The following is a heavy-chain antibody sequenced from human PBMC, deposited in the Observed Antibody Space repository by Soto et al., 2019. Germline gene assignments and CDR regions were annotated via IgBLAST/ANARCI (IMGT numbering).Heavy chain of an antibody. CDR1: GGSISKFY. V-gene: IGHV4-4*07. D-gene: IGHD3-10*01. CDR2: VYATGTT. CDR3: VRDGSKTLRDWFDP. Sequence: PSETLSLTCSVSGGSISKFYWSCIRKTAGKGLEWVGRVYATGTTDYNPSLRSRVAMSVDISRKTFSLRLTSVTAADTGMYYCVRDGSKTLRDWFDPWGQGRLVTVSS. J-gene: IGHJ5*02.